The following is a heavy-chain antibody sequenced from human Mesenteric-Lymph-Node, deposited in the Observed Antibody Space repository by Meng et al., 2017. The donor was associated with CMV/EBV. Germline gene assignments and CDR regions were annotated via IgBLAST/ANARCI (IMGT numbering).Heavy chain of an antibody. D-gene: IGHD2-2*01. CDR1: GYKFIANY. CDR2: INPNIIGT. CDR3: ARQLWGVVPAAILEC. V-gene: IGHV1-2*02. Sequence: ASVKVSCKASGYKFIANYIHWVRQAPGQGLEWMGWINPNIIGTYYQQKFQGRVAMTRDTSINTVYMELSGLTSDDTAVYYCARQLWGVVPAAILECWGQGTLVTVSS. J-gene: IGHJ4*02.